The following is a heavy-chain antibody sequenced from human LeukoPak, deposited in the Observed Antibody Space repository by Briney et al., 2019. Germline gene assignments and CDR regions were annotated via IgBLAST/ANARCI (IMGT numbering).Heavy chain of an antibody. V-gene: IGHV3-43*01. Sequence: GGSLRLSCVASGFIFDDSLMHWVRQAPGKGLEWISLISRDGSTPYYADSVKGRFTISRDNSKNSLFLQMNSLTPEEPAVYYCARDIRGNYFDSWGQGTLVTVSS. CDR3: ARDIRGNYFDS. CDR1: GFIFDDSL. CDR2: ISRDGSTP. D-gene: IGHD3-16*01. J-gene: IGHJ4*02.